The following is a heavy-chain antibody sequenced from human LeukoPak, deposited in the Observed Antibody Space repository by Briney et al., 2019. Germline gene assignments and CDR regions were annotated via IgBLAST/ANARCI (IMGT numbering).Heavy chain of an antibody. J-gene: IGHJ4*02. Sequence: GGSLRLSCAASGFTLRTYVMTWVRQAPGKGLEWVSSISESGGSPYYAASVKGRFTISRDNSKNTLYLQMNSLRAEDTAVYYCEKGSTSWLYVDYWGQGTLVTVSS. D-gene: IGHD6-13*01. CDR2: ISESGGSP. CDR3: EKGSTSWLYVDY. CDR1: GFTLRTYV. V-gene: IGHV3-23*01.